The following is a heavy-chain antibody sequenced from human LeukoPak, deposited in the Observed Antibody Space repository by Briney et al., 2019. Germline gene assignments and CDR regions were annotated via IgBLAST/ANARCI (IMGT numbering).Heavy chain of an antibody. J-gene: IGHJ4*02. CDR1: GYTFINYY. Sequence: ASVKVSCEASGYTFINYYMHWVRQAPGQGLEWMGIINPSGGSAYYAQKFQGRVTMTSDVSTSTFHMELSSLRSEDTAVYYWARPVDTASLVNWGQGTLVTVSS. D-gene: IGHD5-18*01. CDR2: INPSGGSA. V-gene: IGHV1-46*01. CDR3: ARPVDTASLVN.